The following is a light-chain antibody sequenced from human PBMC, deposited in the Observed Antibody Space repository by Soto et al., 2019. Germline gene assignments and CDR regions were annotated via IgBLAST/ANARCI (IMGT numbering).Light chain of an antibody. CDR1: QSLLHSNGYNY. CDR2: LGS. J-gene: IGKJ4*01. CDR3: MQALQTPLT. V-gene: IGKV2-28*01. Sequence: DIVMTQSPLSLPVTPGEPASISCRSSQSLLHSNGYNYLDWYLQKPGQSPQLLIYLGSNRASGVXDXXSGSGSGTDFTLKLSRVEAEDVGVYYCMQALQTPLTFGGGTKVEIK.